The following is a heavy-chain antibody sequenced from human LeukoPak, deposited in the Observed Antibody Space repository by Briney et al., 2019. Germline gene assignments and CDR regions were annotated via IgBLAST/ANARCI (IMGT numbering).Heavy chain of an antibody. J-gene: IGHJ5*02. CDR1: GGSISSSRDY. V-gene: IGHV4-39*01. Sequence: SETLSLTCTVSGGSISSSRDYWAWLRLPPGKGLEWIANIYYSGSTYYSPSLKSRVTISVDTSKNQFFLKLSSVTAADTAVYYCANLISPGWFDPGGQGTLVTVSS. D-gene: IGHD1-14*01. CDR2: IYYSGST. CDR3: ANLISPGWFDP.